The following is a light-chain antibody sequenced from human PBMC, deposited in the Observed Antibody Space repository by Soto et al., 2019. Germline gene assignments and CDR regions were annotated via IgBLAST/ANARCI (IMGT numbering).Light chain of an antibody. J-gene: IGLJ1*01. Sequence: QSALTQPASVSGSPGQSITISCTGTSSDVGSYNLVSWYQQHPGKAPKLIIYEGNQRPSGVSNRFSGSKSGNTASLTISGLQAEDKADYHCCSYEGSSSTYVFGTGTKLTVL. V-gene: IGLV2-23*01. CDR2: EGN. CDR1: SSDVGSYNL. CDR3: CSYEGSSSTYV.